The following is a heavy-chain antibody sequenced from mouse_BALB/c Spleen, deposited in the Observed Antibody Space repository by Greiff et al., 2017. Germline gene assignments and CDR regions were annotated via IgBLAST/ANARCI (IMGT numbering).Heavy chain of an antibody. V-gene: IGHV7-3*02. CDR2: IRNKANGYTT. Sequence: EVQLQQSGGGLVQPGGSLRLSCATSGFTFTDYYMSWVRQPPGKALEWLGFIRNKANGYTTEYSASVKGRFTISRDNSQSILYLQMNTLRAEDSATYYCARGGFTRHAMDYWGQGTSVTVSS. J-gene: IGHJ4*01. CDR3: ARGGFTRHAMDY. CDR1: GFTFTDYY. D-gene: IGHD2-12*01.